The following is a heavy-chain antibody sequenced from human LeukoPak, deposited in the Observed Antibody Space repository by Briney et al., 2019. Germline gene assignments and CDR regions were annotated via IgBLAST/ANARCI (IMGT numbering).Heavy chain of an antibody. D-gene: IGHD3-22*01. CDR3: ARAGTDSSGYYFDY. Sequence: PGGSLRLSCAASGFTFSNYAMSWVRQAPGKGLEWVAVISYDGSNKYYADSVKGRFTISRDNSENTLYLQMNSLRAEDTAVYYCARAGTDSSGYYFDYWGQGTLVTVSS. CDR2: ISYDGSNK. J-gene: IGHJ4*02. V-gene: IGHV3-30*04. CDR1: GFTFSNYA.